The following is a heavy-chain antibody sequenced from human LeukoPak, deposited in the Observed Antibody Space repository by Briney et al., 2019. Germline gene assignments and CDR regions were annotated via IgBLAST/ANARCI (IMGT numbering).Heavy chain of an antibody. CDR1: SGSISSGGYS. CDR3: ARVDTVTNFDY. J-gene: IGHJ4*02. D-gene: IGHD4-17*01. Sequence: SETLSLTCAVSSGSISSGGYSWSWIRQPPGKGLEWIGYIYHSGSTYYNPSLKSRVTISVDRSKNQFSLKLSSVTAADTAVYYCARVDTVTNFDYWGQGTLVTVSS. V-gene: IGHV4-30-2*01. CDR2: IYHSGST.